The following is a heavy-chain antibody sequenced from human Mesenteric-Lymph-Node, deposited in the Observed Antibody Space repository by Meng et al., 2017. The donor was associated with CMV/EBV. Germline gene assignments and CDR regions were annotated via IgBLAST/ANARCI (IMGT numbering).Heavy chain of an antibody. V-gene: IGHV3-7*01. J-gene: IGHJ6*02. CDR1: GFTFSSYW. CDR3: ARGGGDYDFWSGYYLYYYYGMDV. CDR2: IKQDGSEK. D-gene: IGHD3-3*01. Sequence: GGSLRLSCAASGFTFSSYWMSWVRQAPGKGLEWVANIKQDGSEKYYVDSVKGRFTISRDNAKNSLYLQMNSLRAEDTAVYYCARGGGDYDFWSGYYLYYYYGMDVWGQGTTVTVSS.